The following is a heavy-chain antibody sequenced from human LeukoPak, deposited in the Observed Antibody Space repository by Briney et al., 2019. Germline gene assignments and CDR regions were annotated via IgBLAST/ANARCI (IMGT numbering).Heavy chain of an antibody. CDR1: GFTFTSSA. CDR3: AADPSSVPMVGYYYMDV. Sequence: SVKVSCKASGFTFTSSAMQWVRQARGQRLEWIGWIVVGSGNTNCAQKFQERVTITRDMSTSTAYMELSSLRSEDTAVYYCAADPSSVPMVGYYYMDVWGKGTTVTVSS. V-gene: IGHV1-58*02. CDR2: IVVGSGNT. D-gene: IGHD4/OR15-4a*01. J-gene: IGHJ6*03.